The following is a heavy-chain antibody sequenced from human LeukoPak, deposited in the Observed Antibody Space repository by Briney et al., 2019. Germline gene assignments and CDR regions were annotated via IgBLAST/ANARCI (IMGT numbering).Heavy chain of an antibody. V-gene: IGHV4-34*01. CDR3: ARVDPYCSSTSCYQVDY. D-gene: IGHD2-2*01. J-gene: IGHJ4*02. CDR1: GGSFSGYY. CDR2: ISHSGST. Sequence: SETLSLTCAVYGGSFSGYYWSWIRQPPGKGLEWIGEISHSGSTNYNPSLKSRVTISVDTSKNQFSLKLSSVTAADTAVYYCARVDPYCSSTSCYQVDYWGQGTLVTVSS.